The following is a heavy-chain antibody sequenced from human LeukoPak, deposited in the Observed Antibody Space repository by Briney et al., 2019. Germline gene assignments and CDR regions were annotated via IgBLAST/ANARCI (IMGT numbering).Heavy chain of an antibody. CDR1: GYTFTSYG. J-gene: IGHJ6*02. CDR2: ISAYNGNT. Sequence: ASVKVSCKASGYTFTSYGISWVRQAPGQGLEWMGWISAYNGNTNYAQKVQGGVTMTTDTSTSTAYMELRSLRSDDTAVYYCAREETHHVYYGMDVWGQGTMVTVSS. V-gene: IGHV1-18*01. CDR3: AREETHHVYYGMDV. D-gene: IGHD1-14*01.